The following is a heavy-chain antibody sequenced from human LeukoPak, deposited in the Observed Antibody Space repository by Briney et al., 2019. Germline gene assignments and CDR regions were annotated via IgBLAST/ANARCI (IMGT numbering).Heavy chain of an antibody. CDR2: ISSSSSYI. Sequence: GGSLRLSCAASGFTFNHYALHWVRQAPGKGLEWVSSISSSSSYIYYADSVKGRFTISRDNAKNSLYLQMNSLRAEDTAVYYCARLESGSYHDYWGQGTLVTVSS. V-gene: IGHV3-21*01. D-gene: IGHD1-26*01. CDR3: ARLESGSYHDY. J-gene: IGHJ4*02. CDR1: GFTFNHYA.